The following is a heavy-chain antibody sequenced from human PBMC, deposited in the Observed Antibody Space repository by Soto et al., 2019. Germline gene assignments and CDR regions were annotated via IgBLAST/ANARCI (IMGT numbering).Heavy chain of an antibody. CDR1: GFTFSSYA. CDR2: ISGSGGST. CDR3: AKSHYDFWSGYTYY. J-gene: IGHJ4*02. Sequence: GGSLRLSCAASGFTFSSYAMSWVRQAPGKGLEWVSAISGSGGSTYYADSVKGRFTISRDNSKNTLYLQMNSLRAEDTAVYYCAKSHYDFWSGYTYYWGQGTQVTVSS. V-gene: IGHV3-23*01. D-gene: IGHD3-3*01.